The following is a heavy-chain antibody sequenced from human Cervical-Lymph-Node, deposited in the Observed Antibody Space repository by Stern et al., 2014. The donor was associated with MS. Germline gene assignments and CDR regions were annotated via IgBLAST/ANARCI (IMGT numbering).Heavy chain of an antibody. D-gene: IGHD3-22*01. J-gene: IGHJ4*02. Sequence: QVQLQESGPGLVKPSQTLSLTCTVSGGSISSGDYYWSWIRQPPGKGLEWIGYIYYSGSTDYNPSLKSRVTISVDTSKNQFSLKLSSVTAADTAVYYCARDSSGYYLILDYWGQGTLVTVSS. CDR3: ARDSSGYYLILDY. CDR1: GGSISSGDYY. V-gene: IGHV4-30-4*01. CDR2: IYYSGST.